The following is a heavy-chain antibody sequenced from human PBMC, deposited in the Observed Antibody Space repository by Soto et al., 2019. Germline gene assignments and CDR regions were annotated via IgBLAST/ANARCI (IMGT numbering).Heavy chain of an antibody. CDR3: ARASRSWYLRDAFDI. Sequence: QVQLQESGPGLVKPSQTLSLTCTVSGGSISSGGYYWSWIRQHPGKGLEWIGYIYYSGSTYYNPPLQRRVTISVHTSTTQFPLNLSSVTAAVTAAYYCARASRSWYLRDAFDIWGQGTLVTVSS. J-gene: IGHJ3*02. CDR1: GGSISSGGYY. V-gene: IGHV4-31*03. D-gene: IGHD6-13*01. CDR2: IYYSGST.